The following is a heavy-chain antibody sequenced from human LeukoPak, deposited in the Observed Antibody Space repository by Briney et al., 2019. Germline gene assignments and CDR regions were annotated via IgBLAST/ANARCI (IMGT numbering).Heavy chain of an antibody. V-gene: IGHV3-48*04. J-gene: IGHJ4*02. CDR1: GFTFSSYG. CDR3: AGDELHTGTYFPFDY. Sequence: GGSLRLSCAASGFTFSSYGMNWVRQAPGKGLEWVSYISTRSSTIHFADSVKGRFTVSRDNAKNSLFLQMNSLRAEDTAVYYRAGDELHTGTYFPFDYWGQGTLVTVSS. CDR2: ISTRSSTI. D-gene: IGHD1-26*01.